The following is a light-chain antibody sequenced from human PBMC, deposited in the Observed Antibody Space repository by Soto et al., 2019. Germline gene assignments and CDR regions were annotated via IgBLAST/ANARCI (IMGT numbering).Light chain of an antibody. CDR2: GAS. J-gene: IGKJ3*01. V-gene: IGKV3-15*01. Sequence: IVLTQSPGTLSLSPGERATLSCRASQSVSSSYLAWYQQTPGQAPRLRIYGASTRATGIPARFSGSGSGTEFTLTISSLQSEDFAVYFCQQYNNWPPVTFGPGTKVDIK. CDR1: QSVSSSY. CDR3: QQYNNWPPVT.